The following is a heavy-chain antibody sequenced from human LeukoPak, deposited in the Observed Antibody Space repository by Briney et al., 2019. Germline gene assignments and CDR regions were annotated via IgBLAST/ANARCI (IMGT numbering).Heavy chain of an antibody. Sequence: SQTLSLTCTVSGGSMSSYYWSWIRQPPGKGLEWIGYIYYSGSTNYNPSLKSRVTISVETSKNQFSLKLSSVTAADTAVYYCARVTGYMIEDYFDYWGQGTLVTVSS. D-gene: IGHD3-22*01. CDR2: IYYSGST. V-gene: IGHV4-59*01. CDR1: GGSMSSYY. J-gene: IGHJ4*02. CDR3: ARVTGYMIEDYFDY.